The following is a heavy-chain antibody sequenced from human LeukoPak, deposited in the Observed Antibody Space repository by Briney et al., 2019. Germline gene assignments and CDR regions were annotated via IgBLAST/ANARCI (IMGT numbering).Heavy chain of an antibody. D-gene: IGHD3-10*01. Sequence: SETLSLTCTVSGASISSSSYYWGLVRQPPGKGLEWIGSIYYSGSTDYNPSLKSRVTISVDKSKNQFSLKLSSVTAADTAVYYCARCGDGLPCDFDYWGQGTLVTVSS. CDR2: IYYSGST. J-gene: IGHJ4*02. CDR1: GASISSSSYY. CDR3: ARCGDGLPCDFDY. V-gene: IGHV4-39*01.